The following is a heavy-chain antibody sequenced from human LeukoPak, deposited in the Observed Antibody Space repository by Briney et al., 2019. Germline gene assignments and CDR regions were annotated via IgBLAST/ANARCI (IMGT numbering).Heavy chain of an antibody. CDR3: ATDQYCSGGSCYSRKVNYYGMDV. CDR1: GYTFTGYY. D-gene: IGHD2-15*01. CDR2: INPNSGGT. V-gene: IGHV1-2*02. Sequence: ASVKGSCKASGYTFTGYYMHWVRQAPGQGLEWMGWINPNSGGTNYAQKFQGRVTMTRDTSISTAYMELSRLRSDDTAVYYCATDQYCSGGSCYSRKVNYYGMDVWGQGTTVTVSS. J-gene: IGHJ6*02.